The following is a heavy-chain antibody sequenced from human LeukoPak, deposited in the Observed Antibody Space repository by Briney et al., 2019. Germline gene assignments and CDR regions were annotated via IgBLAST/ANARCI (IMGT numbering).Heavy chain of an antibody. V-gene: IGHV3-21*01. CDR2: ISSSSSYI. Sequence: GGSLRLSCAASGFTFSSYSMNWVRQAPGKGLEWVSSISSSSSYIYYADSVKGRFTISRDNAKNSLYLQMNSLRAEDTAVYYCARGLTRNTMIEGPPRIWGQGTMVTVSS. CDR3: ARGLTRNTMIEGPPRI. J-gene: IGHJ3*02. D-gene: IGHD3-22*01. CDR1: GFTFSSYS.